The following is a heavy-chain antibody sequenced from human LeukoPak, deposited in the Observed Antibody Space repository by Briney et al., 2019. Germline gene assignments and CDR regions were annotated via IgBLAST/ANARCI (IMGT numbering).Heavy chain of an antibody. CDR2: VKQDRSER. D-gene: IGHD3-22*01. CDR3: ARTYYYDSGGYYA. CDR1: GFTFSRYW. J-gene: IGHJ4*02. Sequence: GGALRLSCAASGFTFSRYWMNWVRPAPGKGLEWVANVKQDRSERYYVDSVKGRFTISRDNAKNSLYLQMNSLRAEDTAVYYCARTYYYDSGGYYAWGQGTLVTVSS. V-gene: IGHV3-7*01.